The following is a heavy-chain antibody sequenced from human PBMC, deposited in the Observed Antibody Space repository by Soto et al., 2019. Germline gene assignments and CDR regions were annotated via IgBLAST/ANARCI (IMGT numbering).Heavy chain of an antibody. Sequence: QITLKESGPTLVKPTQTLTLTCTFSGFSLSTSGVGVGWLRQPPGKALEWLALIYWDDDKRYSPSLKSRLNITKDTSKHQVVLTMTNMDPVYTATYYCTHRPSYCSGGSCYAGFDYWGQGTPVTVSS. J-gene: IGHJ4*02. D-gene: IGHD2-15*01. CDR1: GFSLSTSGVG. CDR2: IYWDDDK. V-gene: IGHV2-5*02. CDR3: THRPSYCSGGSCYAGFDY.